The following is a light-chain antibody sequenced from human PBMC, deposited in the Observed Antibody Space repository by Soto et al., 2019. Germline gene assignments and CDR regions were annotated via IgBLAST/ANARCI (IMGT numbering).Light chain of an antibody. CDR3: LHDGTYPRT. Sequence: ALQMTQSPSSLSASVGDRVTITCRASQDIRNDLGWYQQKPGEAPQLLIYAASHLQSGAPSRFSGSGSVTDFTLTISSLQPEDFSTYYCLHDGTYPRTFGQGTKVDIK. J-gene: IGKJ1*01. CDR2: AAS. CDR1: QDIRND. V-gene: IGKV1-6*01.